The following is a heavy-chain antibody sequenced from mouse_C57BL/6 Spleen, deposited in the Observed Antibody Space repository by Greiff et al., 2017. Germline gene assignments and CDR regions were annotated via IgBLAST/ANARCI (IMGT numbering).Heavy chain of an antibody. CDR3: ARSPQYERYFEV. V-gene: IGHV1-63*01. CDR1: GYTFTNYW. CDR2: IYPGGGYN. D-gene: IGHD2-10*02. Sequence: VQLQQSGAELVRPGTSVKMSCKASGYTFTNYWIGWAQQRPGNGLEWIGDIYPGGGYNNNDETFKGKATLTADKASSTAYMQLNSLTSEDSAIYYCARSPQYERYFEVWGTGTTVTVSS. J-gene: IGHJ1*03.